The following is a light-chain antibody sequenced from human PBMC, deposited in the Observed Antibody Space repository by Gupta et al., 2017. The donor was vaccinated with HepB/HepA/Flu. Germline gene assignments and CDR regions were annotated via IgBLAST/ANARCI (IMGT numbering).Light chain of an antibody. CDR2: EVS. Sequence: QSALTQPPSASGSPEQSVTISCTGTSSDVGGYNFVSWYQQHPGKAPKLLIYEVSIRPSGVPDRFSGSKFGNTASLTVSGLQAEDEADYYCSSHAGSISFVVFGGGTKLTVL. CDR3: SSHAGSISFVV. J-gene: IGLJ2*01. CDR1: SSDVGGYNF. V-gene: IGLV2-8*01.